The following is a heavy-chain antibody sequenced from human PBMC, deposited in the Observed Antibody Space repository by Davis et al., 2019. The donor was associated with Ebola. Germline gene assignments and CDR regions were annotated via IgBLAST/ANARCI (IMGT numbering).Heavy chain of an antibody. CDR1: GYTFTNYY. Sequence: AASVKVSCKASGYTFTNYYMHWVRQAPGQGLEWMGMINPNDGRTIYAQKFQGRVTVTRDTSTSTVYMELSSLRSEDTAVYYCARARSGGSRGYYGRAFDMWGQGTMVTVSS. V-gene: IGHV1-46*01. J-gene: IGHJ3*02. D-gene: IGHD3-22*01. CDR2: INPNDGRT. CDR3: ARARSGGSRGYYGRAFDM.